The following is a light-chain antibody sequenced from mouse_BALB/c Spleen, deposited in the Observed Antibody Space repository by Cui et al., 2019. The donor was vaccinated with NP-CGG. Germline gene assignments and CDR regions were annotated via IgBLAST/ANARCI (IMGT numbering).Light chain of an antibody. V-gene: IGLV1*01. CDR3: ALWYSNHWV. J-gene: IGLJ1*01. CDR1: TGAVTTSNY. CDR2: GTN. Sequence: QAVVTQKSAPTTSPGETVTLTCRSNTGAVTTSNYANWVQEKPDHLFTGLIGGTNNRAPGVPARFSGSLIGDKAALTLTGAQTEDEAIYFCALWYSNHWVFGGGTKLTVL.